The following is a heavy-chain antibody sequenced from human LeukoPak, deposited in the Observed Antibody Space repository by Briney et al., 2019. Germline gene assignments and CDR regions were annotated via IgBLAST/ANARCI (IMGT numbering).Heavy chain of an antibody. CDR1: GGSISSYY. D-gene: IGHD6-13*01. J-gene: IGHJ6*02. V-gene: IGHV4-59*12. CDR3: ARYSSSSGYYGMDV. CDR2: IYYSGST. Sequence: SETLSLTCTVSGGSISSYYWSWIRQPPGKGLEWIGYIYYSGSTNYNPSLKSRVTISVDTSKNQFSLKLSSVTAADTAVCYCARYSSSSGYYGMDVWGQGTTVTVSS.